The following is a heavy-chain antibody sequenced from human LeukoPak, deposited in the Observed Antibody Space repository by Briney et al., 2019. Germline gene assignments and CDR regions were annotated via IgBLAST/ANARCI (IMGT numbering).Heavy chain of an antibody. V-gene: IGHV4-4*07. Sequence: LETLSLTCTVSGGSIRSYYWNWIRQPAGKGLEWIGRIYSSGSTNYNPSLKSRVTRSVDTSKNQFSLKLSSVTAADTAVYYCARDGGNSGYHYWYYFDYWGQGTLVTVSS. CDR1: GGSIRSYY. D-gene: IGHD3-22*01. CDR2: IYSSGST. J-gene: IGHJ4*02. CDR3: ARDGGNSGYHYWYYFDY.